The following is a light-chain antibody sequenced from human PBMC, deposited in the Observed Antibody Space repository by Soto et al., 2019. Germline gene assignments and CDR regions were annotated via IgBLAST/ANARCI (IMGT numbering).Light chain of an antibody. CDR3: MQGTHWPPT. CDR1: QSLIYINENTY. J-gene: IGKJ4*01. Sequence: DVVMTQSPLSLPVTLGQAASISCRSTQSLIYINENTYLNWLHHRPGQSPRRLMYKVSNRDSGVPERFSGRGSGTDFTLQISRVEAEDVRLYFCMQGTHWPPTFGGGTRVEI. CDR2: KVS. V-gene: IGKV2-30*01.